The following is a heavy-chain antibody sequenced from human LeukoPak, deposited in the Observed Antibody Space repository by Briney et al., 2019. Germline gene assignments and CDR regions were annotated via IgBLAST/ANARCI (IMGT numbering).Heavy chain of an antibody. CDR1: GFTLSNYW. CDR3: AKSAAGTGGYYYYYMDV. J-gene: IGHJ6*03. D-gene: IGHD6-19*01. V-gene: IGHV3-7*03. CDR2: INQDGSEK. Sequence: PGGSLRLSCAASGFTLSNYWMGWVRRAPGKGLEWVANINQDGSEKHYVDFLKGRFTISRDNAKNSLYLQMNSLRAEDTALYYCAKSAAGTGGYYYYYMDVWGKGTTVTISS.